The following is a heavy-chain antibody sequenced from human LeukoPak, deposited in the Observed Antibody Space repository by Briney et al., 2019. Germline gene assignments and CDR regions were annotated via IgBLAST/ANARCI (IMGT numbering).Heavy chain of an antibody. Sequence: SETLSLTCAVYGGSFSGYSWSWIRQPPGKGLEWIGYIYHSGSTYYNPSLKSRVTISVDRSKNQFSLKLSSVTAADTAVYYCATTYYDSDYGMDVWGQGTTVTVSS. CDR1: GGSFSGYS. CDR3: ATTYYDSDYGMDV. V-gene: IGHV4-30-2*01. D-gene: IGHD3-3*01. J-gene: IGHJ6*02. CDR2: IYHSGST.